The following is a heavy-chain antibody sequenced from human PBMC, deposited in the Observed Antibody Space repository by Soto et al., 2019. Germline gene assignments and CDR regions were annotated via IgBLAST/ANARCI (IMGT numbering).Heavy chain of an antibody. D-gene: IGHD3-16*01. CDR1: GGTFSTYT. Sequence: QVQLVQSGADVKKPGSSVKVSCKTFGGTFSTYTINWVRQAPGQGLVWMGSIIPFLNISNYARSFLGRLNVAADASQTTAVLNLGSLRLEYMAIYFCARLGAESDHWGQGTLVSVSS. J-gene: IGHJ5*02. CDR2: IIPFLNIS. V-gene: IGHV1-69*09. CDR3: ARLGAESDH.